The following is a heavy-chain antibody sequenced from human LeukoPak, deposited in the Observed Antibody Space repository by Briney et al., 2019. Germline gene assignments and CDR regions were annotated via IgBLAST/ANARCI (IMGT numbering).Heavy chain of an antibody. CDR1: GGSISSGSYY. CDR2: IYHSGST. Sequence: SETLSLTCTVSGGSISSGSYYWSWIRQPPGKGLEWIGYIYHSGSTYYNPSLKSRVTISVDRSKNQFSLKLSSVTAADTAVYYCASGSYTEADYWGQGTLVTVSS. J-gene: IGHJ4*02. CDR3: ASGSYTEADY. V-gene: IGHV4-30-2*01. D-gene: IGHD1-26*01.